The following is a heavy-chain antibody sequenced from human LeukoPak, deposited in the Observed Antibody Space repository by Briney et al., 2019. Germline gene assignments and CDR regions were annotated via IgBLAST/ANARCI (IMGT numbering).Heavy chain of an antibody. Sequence: GGSLRISCAASGFTFSSYAMSWVRQSPGKGLEWVSSISGSGGGTYFADSVKGRFTISRDNSKNTMYLQMNSLRADDTAVYYCATATVAGRGYYFDQWGQGTLVTVSS. CDR2: ISGSGGGT. V-gene: IGHV3-23*01. J-gene: IGHJ4*02. D-gene: IGHD6-19*01. CDR3: ATATVAGRGYYFDQ. CDR1: GFTFSSYA.